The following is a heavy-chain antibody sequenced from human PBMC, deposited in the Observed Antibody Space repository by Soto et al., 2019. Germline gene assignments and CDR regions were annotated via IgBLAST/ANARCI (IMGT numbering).Heavy chain of an antibody. CDR2: IHYSGST. CDR3: ARHPRYGSGSYYSYYYYYMDV. D-gene: IGHD3-10*01. J-gene: IGHJ6*03. Sequence: SETLSLTCTVSGCSISSYYWSWIRQPPGKGLEWIGYIHYSGSTNYNPSLKRRVTISVDTSKNQCSLKLSSVTAADTDVYYCARHPRYGSGSYYSYYYYYMDVWGKGTTVTVSS. V-gene: IGHV4-59*08. CDR1: GCSISSYY.